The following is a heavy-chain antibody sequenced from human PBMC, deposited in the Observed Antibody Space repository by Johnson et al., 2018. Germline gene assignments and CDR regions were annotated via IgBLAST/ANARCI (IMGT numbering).Heavy chain of an antibody. J-gene: IGHJ3*02. V-gene: IGHV3-23*04. D-gene: IGHD3-22*01. CDR1: GFTFSNYA. Sequence: VQLVESGGGLVQPGGSLRLYCAASGFTFSNYAMSWVRQAPGKGLEWVSAIGGSGGTTYYADSVKGRFIISRDNSNNTLYLQMKSLRAEDTAVYFFAQVPKIYYYDSSPLGAFQIWGQGTMVTVSS. CDR3: AQVPKIYYYDSSPLGAFQI. CDR2: IGGSGGTT.